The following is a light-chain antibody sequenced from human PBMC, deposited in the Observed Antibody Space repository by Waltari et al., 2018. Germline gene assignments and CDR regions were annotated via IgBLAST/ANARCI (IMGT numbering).Light chain of an antibody. J-gene: IGLJ3*02. CDR2: EDK. V-gene: IGLV6-57*01. CDR3: QSYDSSNRWV. CDR1: SGSIASNY. Sequence: NFMLTQPHSVSESPGKTVTIFCTRSSGSIASNYVPWYQQRPGSSPTTVLYEDKHRPSGVPDRCSGSSDSSSNSASLTISGLKTEDEADYYCQSYDSSNRWVFGGGTKLTVL.